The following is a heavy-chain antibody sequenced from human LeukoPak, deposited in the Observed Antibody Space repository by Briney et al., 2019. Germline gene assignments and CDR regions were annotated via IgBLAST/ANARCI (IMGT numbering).Heavy chain of an antibody. Sequence: SETLSLTCTVSGGSISSGSYYWSWIRQPAGKGLEWIGRIYISGSTNYNPSLKSRVTISVDTSKNQFSLKLSSVTAADTAVYYCARQVEMATIDAFDIWGQGTMVTVSS. CDR3: ARQVEMATIDAFDI. CDR2: IYISGST. CDR1: GGSISSGSYY. J-gene: IGHJ3*02. D-gene: IGHD5-24*01. V-gene: IGHV4-61*02.